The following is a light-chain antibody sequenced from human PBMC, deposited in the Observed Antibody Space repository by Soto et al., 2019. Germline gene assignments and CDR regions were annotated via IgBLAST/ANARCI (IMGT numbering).Light chain of an antibody. J-gene: IGKJ1*01. CDR1: QSGSRNY. CDR2: GAS. CDR3: QQSGSSPWT. Sequence: EIVLTQSPGTLSLSPGERATLSCRASQSGSRNYLVWYQQKPGQAPRLLIYGASSRATGIPDRFSGSGSGTDFTLTISKLEPEDFAVYYCQQSGSSPWTFGQGTKVEIK. V-gene: IGKV3-20*01.